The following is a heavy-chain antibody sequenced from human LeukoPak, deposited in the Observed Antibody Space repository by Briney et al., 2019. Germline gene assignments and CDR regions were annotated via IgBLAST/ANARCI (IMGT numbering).Heavy chain of an antibody. CDR2: IYYSGST. CDR3: AREPATRDWFDP. J-gene: IGHJ5*02. V-gene: IGHV4-31*03. CDR1: GGSISSGGYY. Sequence: PSQTLSLTCTVSGGSISSGGYYWSWIRQHPGTGLEWIGYIYYSGSTYYNPSLKSRVTISVDTSKNQFSLKLSSVTAADTAVYYCAREPATRDWFDPWGQGTLVTVSS.